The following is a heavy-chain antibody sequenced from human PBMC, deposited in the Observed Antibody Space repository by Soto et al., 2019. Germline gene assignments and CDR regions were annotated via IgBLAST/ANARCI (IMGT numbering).Heavy chain of an antibody. D-gene: IGHD3-22*01. J-gene: IGHJ4*02. Sequence: QVQLVESGGDLVKPGGSLRLSCAASGFPFSDYYMSWIRQAPGKGLEWVSFIGSSSTYTNYADFVKGRFTISRDNAQNSLYLQMYSLRAEDTAVYYCSRRRPSGYYNFWGQGTLVTVSA. CDR3: SRRRPSGYYNF. CDR2: IGSSSTYT. V-gene: IGHV3-11*05. CDR1: GFPFSDYY.